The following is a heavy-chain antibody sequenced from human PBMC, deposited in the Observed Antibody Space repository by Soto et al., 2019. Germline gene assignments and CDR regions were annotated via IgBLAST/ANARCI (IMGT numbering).Heavy chain of an antibody. CDR2: IKSKTDGGTT. D-gene: IGHD3-22*01. J-gene: IGHJ4*02. Sequence: GGSLRLSCAASGFTFSNPWMNWVRQAPGKGLEWVGRIKSKTDGGTTDYAAPVKGRFTISRDDSKNTLYLQMNSLKTEDTAVYYCTTDPVTMIVVVPSSGWGQGTLVTVSS. CDR3: TTDPVTMIVVVPSSG. V-gene: IGHV3-15*07. CDR1: GFTFSNPW.